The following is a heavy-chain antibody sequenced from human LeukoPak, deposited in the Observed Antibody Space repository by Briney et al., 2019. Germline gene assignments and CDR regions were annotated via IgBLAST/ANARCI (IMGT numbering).Heavy chain of an antibody. J-gene: IGHJ6*03. CDR2: IIPIFGTA. CDR3: AGVLTGTYHMDV. V-gene: IGHV1-69*01. Sequence: MGGIIPIFGTANYAQKFQGRVTITADESTSTAYMELSSLRSEDTAVYYCAGVLTGTYHMDVWGKGTTVTVSS. D-gene: IGHD1-20*01.